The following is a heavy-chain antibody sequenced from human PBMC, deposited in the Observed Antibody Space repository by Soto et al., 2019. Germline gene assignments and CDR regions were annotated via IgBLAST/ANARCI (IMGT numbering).Heavy chain of an antibody. Sequence: GGSLRLSCAASGFTFSSYAMSWVRQAPGKGLEWVSAISGSGGSTYYADSVKGRFTISRDNSKNTLYLQMNSLRAEDTAVYYCAKGSIVPATPHDAFDIWGQWTMVTVSS. CDR1: GFTFSSYA. CDR3: AKGSIVPATPHDAFDI. J-gene: IGHJ3*02. V-gene: IGHV3-23*01. CDR2: ISGSGGST. D-gene: IGHD2-2*01.